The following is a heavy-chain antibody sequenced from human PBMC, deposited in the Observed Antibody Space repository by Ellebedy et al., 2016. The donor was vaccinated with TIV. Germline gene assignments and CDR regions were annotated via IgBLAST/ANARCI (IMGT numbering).Heavy chain of an antibody. D-gene: IGHD3-3*01. Sequence: GESLKISCAASGFTFSNNGFHWVRQAPGKGLEWVALIWFDGSNEHYADSVKGRFTISRDNSKDTVFLQMTSLIDEDTATYYCARDLRWDWSGQRFDYWGQGTLVTVSS. V-gene: IGHV3-33*01. CDR1: GFTFSNNG. CDR3: ARDLRWDWSGQRFDY. J-gene: IGHJ4*02. CDR2: IWFDGSNE.